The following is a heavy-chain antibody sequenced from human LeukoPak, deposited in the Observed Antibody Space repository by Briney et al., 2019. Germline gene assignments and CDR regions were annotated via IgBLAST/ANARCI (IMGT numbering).Heavy chain of an antibody. CDR3: ARSGEGDYYYRDV. J-gene: IGHJ6*03. CDR2: ISSSSSTI. CDR1: GFTFSSYS. V-gene: IGHV3-48*04. D-gene: IGHD1-26*01. Sequence: GGSLRLSCAASGFTFSSYSMNWVRQAPGKGLEWVSYISSSSSTIYYADSVKGRFTISRDNAKNSLYLQMNSLRAEDTAVYYCARSGEGDYYYRDVGGKGTSVTVSS.